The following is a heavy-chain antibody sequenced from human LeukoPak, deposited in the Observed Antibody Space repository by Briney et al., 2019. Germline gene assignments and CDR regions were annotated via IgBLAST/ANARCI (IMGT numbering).Heavy chain of an antibody. V-gene: IGHV1-69*05. CDR1: GGTFSSYA. Sequence: SVKVSCKASGGTFSSYAISWVRQAPGQGLEWMGGIIPIFGTVNYAQKFQGRVTITTDESTSTAYMELSSLRSEDTAVYYCARDNRRWFDPWGQGTLVTVSS. CDR2: IIPIFGTV. CDR3: ARDNRRWFDP. J-gene: IGHJ5*02.